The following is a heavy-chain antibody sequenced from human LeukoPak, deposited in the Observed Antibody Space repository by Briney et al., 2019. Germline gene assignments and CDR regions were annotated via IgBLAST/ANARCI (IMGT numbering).Heavy chain of an antibody. J-gene: IGHJ4*02. Sequence: PSQTLPLTCTVSGGSISSGGYYWSWIRQPPGKGLEWIGYIYHSGSTYYNPSLKSRVTISVDRSKNQFSLKLSSVTAADTAVYYCAREEYQLLSFDYWGQGTLVTVSS. CDR3: AREEYQLLSFDY. CDR1: GGSISSGGYY. CDR2: IYHSGST. D-gene: IGHD2-2*01. V-gene: IGHV4-30-2*01.